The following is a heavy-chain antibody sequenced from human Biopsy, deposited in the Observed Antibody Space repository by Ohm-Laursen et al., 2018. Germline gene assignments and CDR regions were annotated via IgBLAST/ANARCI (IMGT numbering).Heavy chain of an antibody. CDR3: ARHPTGFWFDP. CDR2: IYNTETT. CDR1: GGSISSSTTYY. Sequence: GTLSLTCTVSGGSISSSTTYYWAWLRQPPGKGLEWIGSIYNTETTFYNPALKSRVTISVDTSTNQFSLKVSSVTAADTALYFCARHPTGFWFDPWGHGTLVTVSS. V-gene: IGHV4-39*01. J-gene: IGHJ5*02.